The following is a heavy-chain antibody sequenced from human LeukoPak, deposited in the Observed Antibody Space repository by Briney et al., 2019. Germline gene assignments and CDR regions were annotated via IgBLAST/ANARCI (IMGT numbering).Heavy chain of an antibody. CDR1: GYSITSGYY. J-gene: IGHJ5*02. CDR3: TRLKWGDWFDP. V-gene: IGHV4-38-2*01. D-gene: IGHD1-26*01. CDR2: MYHTGTT. Sequence: SETLSLTCGVSGYSITSGYYWGWIRRPPGKGLEWIASMYHTGTTYYNPSLKSRVTISVGTSKNQLSLGLTSVTAADTAVYYCTRLKWGDWFDPWGQGTLVTVSS.